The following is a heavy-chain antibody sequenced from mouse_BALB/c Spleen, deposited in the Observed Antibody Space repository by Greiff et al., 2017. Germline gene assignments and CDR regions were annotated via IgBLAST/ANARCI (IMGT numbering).Heavy chain of an antibody. Sequence: QVQLKQSGPGLVQPSQSLSITCTDSGFSLTSYGVHWVRQSPGKGLEWLGVIWSGGSTDYNAAFISRLSISKDNSKSQVFFKMNSLQANDTAIYYCARPGDRYEDAMDYWGQGTSVTVSS. CDR1: GFSLTSYG. J-gene: IGHJ4*01. D-gene: IGHD2-14*01. V-gene: IGHV2-2*02. CDR2: IWSGGST. CDR3: ARPGDRYEDAMDY.